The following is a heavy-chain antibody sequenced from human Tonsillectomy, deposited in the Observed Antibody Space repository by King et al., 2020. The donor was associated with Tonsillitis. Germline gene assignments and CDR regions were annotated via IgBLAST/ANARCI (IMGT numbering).Heavy chain of an antibody. D-gene: IGHD4/OR15-4a*01. Sequence: QLQESVPGLVKPSQTLSLTCTVSVGSISSGSYFLSCILQPALKALEWIGRIYTSWSTNYNPSLKSRVTISVDTSKNQFSLNLTSVTAADTAVYYCAKSLDYGLFEYWGQGTLVTVSS. CDR3: AKSLDYGLFEY. CDR2: IYTSWST. V-gene: IGHV4-61*02. J-gene: IGHJ4*02. CDR1: VGSISSGSYF.